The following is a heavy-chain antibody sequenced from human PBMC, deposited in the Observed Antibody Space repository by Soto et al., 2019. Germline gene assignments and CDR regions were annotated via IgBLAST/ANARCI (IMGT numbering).Heavy chain of an antibody. Sequence: PGGSLRLSCAASGFTFSSYGMHWVRQAPGKGLEWVAVISYDGGNKYYAESVKGRFSVSRDNSKNTLYLRMNSLRAEDKAVYYCAKDFSEKKCTNDVCYTGSWFDPWGQGTLVTVSS. J-gene: IGHJ5*02. D-gene: IGHD2-8*01. CDR3: AKDFSEKKCTNDVCYTGSWFDP. CDR2: ISYDGGNK. CDR1: GFTFSSYG. V-gene: IGHV3-30*18.